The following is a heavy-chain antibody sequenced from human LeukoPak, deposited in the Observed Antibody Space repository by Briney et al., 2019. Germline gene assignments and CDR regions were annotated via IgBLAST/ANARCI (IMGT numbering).Heavy chain of an antibody. J-gene: IGHJ5*02. Sequence: GASVKVSCRASGYTFTSYYMHWVGQAPGQGLEWMGLINPTGGSTGYAQKSQGTVTMTMDMSTSTDYMELSSLRSEDTAIYYCARDNSVGDNAWCFDHWGQGTLVTVSS. CDR2: INPTGGST. CDR1: GYTFTSYY. CDR3: ARDNSVGDNAWCFDH. D-gene: IGHD1-26*01. V-gene: IGHV1-46*01.